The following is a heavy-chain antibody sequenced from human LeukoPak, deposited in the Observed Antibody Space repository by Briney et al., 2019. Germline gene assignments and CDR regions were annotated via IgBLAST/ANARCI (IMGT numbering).Heavy chain of an antibody. D-gene: IGHD3-3*01. CDR2: IYYSRST. V-gene: IGHV4-39*01. J-gene: IGHJ4*02. CDR3: ARRTWGGPHYFDY. Sequence: PSETLSLTCTVSGGSISTTSYYWGWIRQPPGKGLEWIGNIYYSRSTFYNPSFKSRVTISVDTSKNQFSLKVNSMTAADTAVYFCARRTWGGPHYFDYWGQGTLVTVSS. CDR1: GGSISTTSYY.